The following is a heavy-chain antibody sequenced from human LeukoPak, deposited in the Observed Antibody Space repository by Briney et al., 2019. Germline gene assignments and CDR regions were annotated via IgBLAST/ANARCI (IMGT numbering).Heavy chain of an antibody. CDR3: ARVPFGYSSSAGVYYYYMDV. Sequence: KPSETLSLTCTVFGGSISSYYWSWIRQPPGKGLEWIGYIYYSGSTNYNPSLKSRVTISVDTSKNQFSLKLSSVTAADTAVYYCARVPFGYSSSAGVYYYYMDVWGKGTTVTVSS. V-gene: IGHV4-59*08. J-gene: IGHJ6*03. D-gene: IGHD6-6*01. CDR1: GGSISSYY. CDR2: IYYSGST.